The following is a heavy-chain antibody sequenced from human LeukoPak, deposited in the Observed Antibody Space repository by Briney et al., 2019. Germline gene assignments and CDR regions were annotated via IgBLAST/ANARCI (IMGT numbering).Heavy chain of an antibody. CDR1: GFTFSSYG. D-gene: IGHD1-26*01. CDR2: ISYDGSNK. Sequence: GGSLRLSCAASGFTFSSYGMHWVRQAPGKGLEWVAVISYDGSNKYYADSVNGRFTISRDNSKNTLSLQMNSLRAEDTAVYCCAKSPSGRSRISRFDYWGQGILVTVSS. J-gene: IGHJ4*02. CDR3: AKSPSGRSRISRFDY. V-gene: IGHV3-30*18.